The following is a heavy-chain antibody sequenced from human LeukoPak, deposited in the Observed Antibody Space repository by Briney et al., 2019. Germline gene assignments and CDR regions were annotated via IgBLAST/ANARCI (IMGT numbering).Heavy chain of an antibody. Sequence: PGGSLRLSCAASGFTFSSYAMDWVRQAPGKGLEWVAVISYDGSNKYYADSVKGRFTISRDNSKNTLYLQMNSLRAEDTAVYYCARGHHEGSTMIVPPGQHWGQGTLVTVSS. CDR3: ARGHHEGSTMIVPPGQH. V-gene: IGHV3-30-3*01. CDR1: GFTFSSYA. D-gene: IGHD3-22*01. J-gene: IGHJ1*01. CDR2: ISYDGSNK.